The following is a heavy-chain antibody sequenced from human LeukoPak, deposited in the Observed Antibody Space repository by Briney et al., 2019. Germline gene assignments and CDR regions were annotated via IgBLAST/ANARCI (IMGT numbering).Heavy chain of an antibody. V-gene: IGHV4-34*01. CDR1: GGSFSGYY. CDR3: ARGRHCSSTSCHYYYYSMDV. J-gene: IGHJ6*02. CDR2: INHSGST. Sequence: PSETLSLTCAVYGGSFSGYYWSWIRQPPGKGLEWIGEINHSGSTNYNPSLKSRVTISVDTSKNQFSLKLSSVTAADTAVYYCARGRHCSSTSCHYYYYSMDVWGQGTTVTVSS. D-gene: IGHD2-2*01.